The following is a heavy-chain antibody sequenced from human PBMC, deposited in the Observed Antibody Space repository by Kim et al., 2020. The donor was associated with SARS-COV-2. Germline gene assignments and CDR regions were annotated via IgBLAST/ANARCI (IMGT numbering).Heavy chain of an antibody. CDR1: GVSISSYY. J-gene: IGHJ2*01. V-gene: IGHV4-59*13. D-gene: IGHD4-17*01. Sequence: SETLSLTCTVSGVSISSYYWSWIRQPPGKGLEWIGYIYYTGSTNYNPPLKSRVTISVDTSKNQFSLRLSSVTAADTAVYYCSRGDADYGDYVGTWYFDL. CDR3: SRGDADYGDYVGTWYFDL. CDR2: IYYTGST.